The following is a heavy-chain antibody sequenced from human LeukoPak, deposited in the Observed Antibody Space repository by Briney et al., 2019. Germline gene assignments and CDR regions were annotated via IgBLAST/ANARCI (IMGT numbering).Heavy chain of an antibody. CDR1: GFTFSNAW. Sequence: GGSLRLSCAASGFTFSNAWMSWVRQAPGKGLEWVGRIKSKTDGGTTDYAAPVKGRFTISRDDSKNTLYLQMNSLRAEDTAVYYCAKETKKGKTWIQLWTYFDYWGQGTLVTVSS. V-gene: IGHV3-15*01. D-gene: IGHD5-18*01. CDR3: AKETKKGKTWIQLWTYFDY. CDR2: IKSKTDGGTT. J-gene: IGHJ4*02.